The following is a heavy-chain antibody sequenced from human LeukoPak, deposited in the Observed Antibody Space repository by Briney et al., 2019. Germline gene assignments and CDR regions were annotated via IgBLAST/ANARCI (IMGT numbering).Heavy chain of an antibody. CDR3: ARSRLTPHP. D-gene: IGHD1-14*01. CDR2: IGGSGSST. CDR1: GFTFSNSD. J-gene: IGHJ5*02. Sequence: GGSLRLSCAASGFTFSNSDMSWVRQAPGKGLEWVSAIGGSGSSTFYADSVKGRFTVSRDNSKNTLYLQMSSLRAEDTAVYYCARSRLTPHPWGQGTLVTVSS. V-gene: IGHV3-23*01.